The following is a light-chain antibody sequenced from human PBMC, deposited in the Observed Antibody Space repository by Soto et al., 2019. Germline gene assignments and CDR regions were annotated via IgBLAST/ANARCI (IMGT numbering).Light chain of an antibody. Sequence: QLALTQSPSASASLGASVKLTCTLSSGHSSYAIAWHQQQPEKGPRYLMKLNSDGSHSKGDGIPDRFSGSSSGAERYLTISSLQSEDEADYYCQTWGTGVVFGGGTKVTVL. J-gene: IGLJ2*01. CDR2: LNSDGSH. CDR3: QTWGTGVV. V-gene: IGLV4-69*01. CDR1: SGHSSYA.